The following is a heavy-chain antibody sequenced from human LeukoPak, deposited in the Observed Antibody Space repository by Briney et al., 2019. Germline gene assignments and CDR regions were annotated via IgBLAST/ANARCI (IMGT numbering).Heavy chain of an antibody. D-gene: IGHD2-21*02. CDR1: GFTFNNAW. CDR3: AKSHHVTAIDY. Sequence: PGGSLRLSCAASGFTFNNAWMSWVRQAPGKGLEWVGRIKTDGGTTDYAAPVKGRFTISRDDSKNTLYLQMNSLRAEDTAVYYCAKSHHVTAIDYWGQGTLVTVSS. J-gene: IGHJ4*02. V-gene: IGHV3-15*01. CDR2: IKTDGGTT.